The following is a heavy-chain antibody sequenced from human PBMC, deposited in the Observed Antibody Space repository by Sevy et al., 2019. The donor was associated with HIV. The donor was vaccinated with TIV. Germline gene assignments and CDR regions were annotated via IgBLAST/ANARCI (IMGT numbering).Heavy chain of an antibody. V-gene: IGHV3-21*06. CDR1: GFAFSSYS. J-gene: IGHJ6*02. CDR3: AKRGGQYDLGMDV. Sequence: GGSLRLSCAASGFAFSSYSMNWVRQAPGKGLEWVSSISGSGSYIYYADSVQGRVAISRDNAKSLLFLQMNSLRAEDTAVYYCAKRGGQYDLGMDVWGQGTTVTVSS. D-gene: IGHD3-3*01. CDR2: ISGSGSYI.